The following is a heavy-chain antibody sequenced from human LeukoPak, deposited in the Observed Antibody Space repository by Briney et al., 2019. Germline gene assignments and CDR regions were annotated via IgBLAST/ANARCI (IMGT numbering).Heavy chain of an antibody. V-gene: IGHV1-69*13. CDR2: IIPIFGTA. J-gene: IGHJ4*02. CDR3: AWNGGGYSYGYNDY. CDR1: GGTFSSYA. Sequence: SVKVSCKASGGTFSSYAISWVRQAPGQGLEWMGGIIPIFGTANYAQKFQGRVTITADESTSTAYMELSSLRSEDTAVYYCAWNGGGYSYGYNDYWGQGTLVTVSS. D-gene: IGHD5-18*01.